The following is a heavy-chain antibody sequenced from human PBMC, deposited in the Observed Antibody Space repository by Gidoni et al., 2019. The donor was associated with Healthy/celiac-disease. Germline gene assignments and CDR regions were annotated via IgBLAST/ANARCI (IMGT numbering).Heavy chain of an antibody. CDR3: AKDSWVCSGGSCYYYGMDV. CDR1: GFTFDDYA. V-gene: IGHV3-9*01. CDR2: ISWNSGSI. D-gene: IGHD2-15*01. Sequence: EVQLVESGGGLVQPGRSLRLSCAASGFTFDDYAMPWVRQAPGKGLEWVSGISWNSGSIGYADSVKGRFTISRDNAKNSLYLQMNSLRAEDTALYYCAKDSWVCSGGSCYYYGMDVWGQGTTVTVSS. J-gene: IGHJ6*02.